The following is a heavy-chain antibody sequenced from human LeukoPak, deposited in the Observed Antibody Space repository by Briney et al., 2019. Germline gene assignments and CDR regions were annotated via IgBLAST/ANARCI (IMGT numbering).Heavy chain of an antibody. Sequence: GGSLRPSCAASGFTFSSYGMGWVRQAPGKGLEWVSAISGSGGSTYYADSVKGRFTISRDNSKNTLYLQMNSLRAEDTAVYYCAKGGPRYPEEGWFDPWGQGTLVTVSS. CDR2: ISGSGGST. J-gene: IGHJ5*02. D-gene: IGHD1-1*01. CDR3: AKGGPRYPEEGWFDP. CDR1: GFTFSSYG. V-gene: IGHV3-23*01.